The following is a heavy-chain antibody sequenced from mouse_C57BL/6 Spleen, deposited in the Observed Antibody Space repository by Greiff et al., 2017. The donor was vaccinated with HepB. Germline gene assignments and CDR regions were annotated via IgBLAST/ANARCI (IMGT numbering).Heavy chain of an antibody. V-gene: IGHV1-81*01. CDR1: GYTFTSYG. J-gene: IGHJ1*03. D-gene: IGHD2-1*01. CDR2: IYPRSGNT. CDR3: ARSYYGNYVRYFDV. Sequence: QVQLQQSGAELARPGASVKLSCKASGYTFTSYGISWVKQRTGQGLEWIGEIYPRSGNTYYNEKFKGKATLTADKSSSTAYMELRSLTSEDSAVYFCARSYYGNYVRYFDVWGTGTTVTVSS.